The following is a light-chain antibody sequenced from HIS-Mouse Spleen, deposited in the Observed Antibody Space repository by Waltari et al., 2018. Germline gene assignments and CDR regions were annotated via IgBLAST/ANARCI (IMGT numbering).Light chain of an antibody. CDR1: NIGSKS. J-gene: IGLJ1*01. Sequence: SYVLTQPPSVSVAPGKTARITCGGNNIGSKSVHWYQQKPGQAPVLVVYDDSDRPSGIPERFAGSNSGNPATLTISRVEAGDEADYYCQVWDSSSDHPYVFGTGTKVTVL. V-gene: IGLV3-21*03. CDR2: DDS. CDR3: QVWDSSSDHPYV.